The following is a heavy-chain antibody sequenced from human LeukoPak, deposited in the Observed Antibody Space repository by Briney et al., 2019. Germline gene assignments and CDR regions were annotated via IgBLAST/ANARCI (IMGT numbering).Heavy chain of an antibody. V-gene: IGHV3-23*01. CDR3: AKSVITFGGVIGKFDY. CDR1: GFTFSNYA. CDR2: ISVSGGST. D-gene: IGHD3-16*02. Sequence: GGSLRLSCAASGFTFSNYAMSWVRQAPGKGLEWVSGISVSGGSTYYADSVRRRFTISRDNSTNTLYLQMNSPRAEDTAVYYCAKSVITFGGVIGKFDYWGQGTLVTVSS. J-gene: IGHJ4*02.